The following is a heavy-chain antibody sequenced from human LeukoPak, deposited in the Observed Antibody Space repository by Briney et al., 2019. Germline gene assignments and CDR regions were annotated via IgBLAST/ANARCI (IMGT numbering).Heavy chain of an antibody. V-gene: IGHV3-15*01. CDR3: TTAIAVAGFDAFDI. J-gene: IGHJ3*02. CDR1: GFTLSNAW. D-gene: IGHD6-19*01. Sequence: PGGSLRLSCAASGFTLSNAWMSWVRQAPGKGLEWVGRIKSKTDGGTTDYAAPVKGRFTISRDDSKNTLYLQMNSLKTEDTAVYYCTTAIAVAGFDAFDIWGQGTMVTVSS. CDR2: IKSKTDGGTT.